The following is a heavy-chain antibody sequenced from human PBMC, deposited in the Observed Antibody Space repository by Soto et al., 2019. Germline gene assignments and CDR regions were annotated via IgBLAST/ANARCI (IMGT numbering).Heavy chain of an antibody. CDR3: AKGPYYDSSGLPFH. D-gene: IGHD3-22*01. CDR2: ISYDVSNK. CDR1: GFTFSSYG. J-gene: IGHJ4*02. Sequence: PGGSLRLSCAASGFTFSSYGMHWVRQAPGKGLEWVAVISYDVSNKYYADSVKGRFTISRDNSKNTLYLQMNSLRAEDTAVYYCAKGPYYDSSGLPFHWGQGTLVTVSS. V-gene: IGHV3-30*18.